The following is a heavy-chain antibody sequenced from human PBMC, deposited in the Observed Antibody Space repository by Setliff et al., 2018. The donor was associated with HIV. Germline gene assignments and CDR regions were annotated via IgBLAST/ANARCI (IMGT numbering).Heavy chain of an antibody. CDR1: GYNFITFG. V-gene: IGHV1-18*01. CDR2: IRTYNGNT. CDR3: ARGYDGSGFYYVY. J-gene: IGHJ4*02. Sequence: ASVKVSCKASGYNFITFGINWVRQAPGQGLEWTGWIRTYNGNTNYAQRLQGRVTMTTDTSTSTAYMELRSLRSDDTAVYYCARGYDGSGFYYVYWGQGTLVTVSS. D-gene: IGHD3-22*01.